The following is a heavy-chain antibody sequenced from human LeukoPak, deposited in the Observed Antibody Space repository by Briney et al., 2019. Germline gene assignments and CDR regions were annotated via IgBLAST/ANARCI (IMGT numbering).Heavy chain of an antibody. CDR2: IYSDGNT. J-gene: IGHJ4*02. CDR3: ARAAFSSGWYGDC. V-gene: IGHV4-38-2*02. D-gene: IGHD6-19*01. Sequence: SDTLSLTCTVSGYSITSRYYWGWIRQPPGTGLEWLGNIYSDGNTYYNPSLKSRVTISVDTSKNQFSLRLTSVIAADTAVYFCARAAFSSGWYGDCWGQGILVTVSS. CDR1: GYSITSRYY.